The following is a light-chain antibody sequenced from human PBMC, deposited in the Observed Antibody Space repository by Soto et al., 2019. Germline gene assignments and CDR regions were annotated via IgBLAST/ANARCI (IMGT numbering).Light chain of an antibody. CDR2: GAS. Sequence: EIVLTQSPGTLSLSPGERATLSCRASQSVSSSYLARYQQKPGQAPRLLIYGASSRATGIPDRFSGSGSGTDFTLTIISLEDAASAEYYSQPSRTFGPGT. CDR3: QPSRT. J-gene: IGKJ1*01. V-gene: IGKV3-20*01. CDR1: QSVSSSY.